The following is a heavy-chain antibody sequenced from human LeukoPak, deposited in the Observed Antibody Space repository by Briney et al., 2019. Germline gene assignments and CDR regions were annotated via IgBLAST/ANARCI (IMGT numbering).Heavy chain of an antibody. V-gene: IGHV3-21*06. CDR1: GFTFSIYS. J-gene: IGHJ2*01. CDR3: ARGLQGSGSGHFDL. CDR2: ISSKSNYI. D-gene: IGHD3-10*01. Sequence: PGGSLRLSCAASGFTFSIYSMNWVRQAPGKGLEWVSYISSKSNYICYADSVKGRCTISRDNAKNSLFLQMNSLRAEDTAVYYCARGLQGSGSGHFDLWGRGTLVTVSS.